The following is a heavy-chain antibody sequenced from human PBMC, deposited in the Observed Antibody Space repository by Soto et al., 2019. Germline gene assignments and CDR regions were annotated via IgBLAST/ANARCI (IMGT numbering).Heavy chain of an antibody. V-gene: IGHV1-69*08. D-gene: IGHD3-10*01. J-gene: IGHJ4*02. Sequence: QVQLVQSGAEVKKPGSSVKVSCKASGGTFRSYTITWVRQAPGQGVEWMGRIIPILALANYAQKFQGRVTITADKSPSTAYMELSSLRSEDTAVYYCAGERLRGGFDYWGQGTLVTVSS. CDR2: IIPILALA. CDR3: AGERLRGGFDY. CDR1: GGTFRSYT.